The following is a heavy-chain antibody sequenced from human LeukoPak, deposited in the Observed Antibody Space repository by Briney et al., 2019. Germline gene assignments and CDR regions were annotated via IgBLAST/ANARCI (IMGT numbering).Heavy chain of an antibody. D-gene: IGHD3-16*01. CDR3: ATDGARGSWFDP. CDR1: GFTFSNAW. V-gene: IGHV3-15*07. CDR2: IKSKSDGGTT. Sequence: GGSLRLSCAASGFTFSNAWMNWVRQAPGKGLEWVGRIKSKSDGGTTDYAAPVKGRFTTSRDDSKNTLYVQMNSLKTEDTAVYYCATDGARGSWFDPWGQGTLVTVSS. J-gene: IGHJ5*02.